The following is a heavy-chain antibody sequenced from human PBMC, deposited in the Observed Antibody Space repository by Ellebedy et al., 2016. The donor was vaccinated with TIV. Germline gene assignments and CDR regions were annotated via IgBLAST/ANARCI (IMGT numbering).Heavy chain of an antibody. CDR1: GDSISSSSYY. CDR2: INHSGGT. Sequence: MPSETLSLTCTVSGDSISSSSYYWSWIRQPPGKGLEWIGEINHSGGTNYNPSLKSRITISVDTSKNQFSLKLNSVTAADTAVYYCAREERMVRGLRVWYFDLWGRGTLVTVSS. V-gene: IGHV4-39*07. J-gene: IGHJ2*01. D-gene: IGHD3-10*01. CDR3: AREERMVRGLRVWYFDL.